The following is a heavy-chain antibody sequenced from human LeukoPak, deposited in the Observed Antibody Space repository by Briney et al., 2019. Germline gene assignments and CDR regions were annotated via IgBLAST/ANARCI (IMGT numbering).Heavy chain of an antibody. V-gene: IGHV3-30*19. Sequence: GGSLRLSCPASGFTFSSYGMHWVRQAPGKGLEWVAVISYDGSNKYYADSVKGRFTISRDNSKNTLYLQMNSLRAEDTAVYYCARDQTYYDFWSGYYNPNYYYGMDVWGQGTTVTVSS. CDR3: ARDQTYYDFWSGYYNPNYYYGMDV. CDR2: ISYDGSNK. CDR1: GFTFSSYG. J-gene: IGHJ6*02. D-gene: IGHD3-3*01.